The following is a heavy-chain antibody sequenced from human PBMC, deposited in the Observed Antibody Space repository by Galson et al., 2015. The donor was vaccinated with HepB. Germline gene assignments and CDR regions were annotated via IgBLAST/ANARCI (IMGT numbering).Heavy chain of an antibody. CDR3: AQEVLLWFGEFEVRAAECFQH. V-gene: IGHV2-5*01. D-gene: IGHD3-10*01. CDR1: GFSLSTSGVG. J-gene: IGHJ1*01. Sequence: PALVKPTQTLTLTCTFSGFSLSTSGVGVGWIRQPPGKALEWLALIYWNDDKRYSPSLKSRLTITKDTSKNQVVLTMTNMDPVDTATYYCAQEVLLWFGEFEVRAAECFQHWGQGTLVTVSS. CDR2: IYWNDDK.